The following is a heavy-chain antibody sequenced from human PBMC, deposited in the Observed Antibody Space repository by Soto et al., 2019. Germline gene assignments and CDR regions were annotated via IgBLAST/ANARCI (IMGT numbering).Heavy chain of an antibody. CDR1: GYIFTGYY. D-gene: IGHD6-25*01. V-gene: IGHV1-2*02. J-gene: IGHJ3*02. CDR3: ATRHTSGRDAFHI. CDR2: INPNSGT. Sequence: VASVKVSCKXSGYIFTGYYIHWVRQAPGQGLEWMGWINPNSGTNYAQNFQGRVIMTRDTSISTAYMELSGLRFDDTAVYYCATRHTSGRDAFHIWGQGTMVTVSS.